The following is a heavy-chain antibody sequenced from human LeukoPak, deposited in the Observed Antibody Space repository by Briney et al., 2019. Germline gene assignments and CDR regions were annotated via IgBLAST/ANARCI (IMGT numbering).Heavy chain of an antibody. CDR2: IKQDGSEK. J-gene: IGHJ3*02. D-gene: IGHD3-9*01. V-gene: IGHV3-7*01. CDR1: GFTFSSYW. CDR3: AREYYDILTGYEDAFDI. Sequence: GGSLRLSCAASGFTFSSYWMSWVRQAPGKGLEWVANIKQDGSEKYYVDSVKGRFTISRDNAKNSLYLQMNSLRAEDTAVYYCAREYYDILTGYEDAFDIWGQGTMVTVSS.